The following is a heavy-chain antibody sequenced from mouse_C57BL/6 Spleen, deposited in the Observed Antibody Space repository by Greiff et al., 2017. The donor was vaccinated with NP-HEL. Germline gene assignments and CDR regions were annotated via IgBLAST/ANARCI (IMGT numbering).Heavy chain of an antibody. CDR1: GYTFTSYW. CDR3: AAETAQATAWFAY. CDR2: IHPNSGST. D-gene: IGHD3-2*02. Sequence: QVQLQQSGAELVKPGASVKLSCKASGYTFTSYWMHWVKQRPGQGLEWIGMIHPNSGSTNYNEKFKSKATLTVDKSSSTAYMQLSSLTPEDAAVYYCAAETAQATAWFAYWGQGTLVTVAA. V-gene: IGHV1-64*01. J-gene: IGHJ3*01.